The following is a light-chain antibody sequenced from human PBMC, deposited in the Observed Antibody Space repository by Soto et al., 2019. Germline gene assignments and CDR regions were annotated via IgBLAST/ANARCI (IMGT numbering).Light chain of an antibody. CDR2: PTS. CDR3: QHYQNLWA. CDR1: QTIYNN. Sequence: IVMTQSPDTLSVSPGERATLSCRASQTIYNNVSWYQKRPGQAPRLLIYPTSSRATGIPARFSGSGSGTEFTLTISSLQSEDFAVYYCQHYQNLWAFGQGTKVDIK. J-gene: IGKJ1*01. V-gene: IGKV3-15*01.